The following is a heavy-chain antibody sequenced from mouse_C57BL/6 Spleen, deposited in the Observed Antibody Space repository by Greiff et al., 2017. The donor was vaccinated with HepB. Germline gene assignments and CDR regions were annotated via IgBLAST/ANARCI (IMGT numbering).Heavy chain of an antibody. CDR1: GFTFSDYY. V-gene: IGHV5-16*01. CDR3: ARDNSNYFDY. CDR2: INYDGSST. Sequence: EVMLVESEGGLVQPGSSMKLSCTASGFTFSDYYMAWVRQVPEKGLEWVANINYDGSSTYYLDSLKSRFIISRDNAKNILYLQMSSLKSEDTATYYCARDNSNYFDYWGQGTTLTVSS. J-gene: IGHJ2*01.